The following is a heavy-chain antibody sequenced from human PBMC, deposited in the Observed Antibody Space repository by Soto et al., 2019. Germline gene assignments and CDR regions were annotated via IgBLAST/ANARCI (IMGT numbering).Heavy chain of an antibody. J-gene: IGHJ4*02. CDR2: IYYSGST. Sequence: QVQLQESGPGLVKPSQTLSLTCTVSGGSISSGDYYWSWIRQPPGKGLEWIGYIYYSGSTYYNPSLNSRVTISVDTSKNQFSLKLSSVTAADTAVYYCAMEPGITGTTTDYWGQGTLVTVSS. D-gene: IGHD1-7*01. CDR1: GGSISSGDYY. V-gene: IGHV4-30-4*01. CDR3: AMEPGITGTTTDY.